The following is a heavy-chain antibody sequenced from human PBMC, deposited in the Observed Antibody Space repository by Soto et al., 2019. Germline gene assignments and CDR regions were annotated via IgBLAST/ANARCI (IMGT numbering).Heavy chain of an antibody. J-gene: IGHJ1*01. CDR3: WRERGENWTYEAH. Sequence: QVQQQESGPGLVKPSDTLSLICSVSGTYISEFSWSWIRQPAGTRLEWIGRIHNNGVVHYSPSFRGRATMSIDTSRNHFSLNLQSATAADTAGYYCWRERGENWTYEAHWGQGTLVTVSS. CDR2: IHNNGVV. D-gene: IGHD1-7*01. CDR1: GTYISEFS. V-gene: IGHV4-4*07.